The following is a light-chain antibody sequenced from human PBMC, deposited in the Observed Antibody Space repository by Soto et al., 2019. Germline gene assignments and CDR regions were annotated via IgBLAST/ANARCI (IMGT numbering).Light chain of an antibody. CDR2: AAS. CDR3: QQSYTTLFT. CDR1: QSISNY. Sequence: DIQMTQSPSSLSASVGDRVTITCRASQSISNYLNWYQQKPGKAPKLLIYAASSLQSGVPSRFSGSGSGTDFTLTISSLQPEDFATYSCQQSYTTLFTFGPGNNVDS. J-gene: IGKJ3*01. V-gene: IGKV1-39*01.